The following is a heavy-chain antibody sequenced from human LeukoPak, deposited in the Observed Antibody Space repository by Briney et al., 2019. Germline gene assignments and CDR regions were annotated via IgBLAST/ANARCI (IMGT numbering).Heavy chain of an antibody. CDR1: GGTFSSYA. V-gene: IGHV1-69*04. J-gene: IGHJ5*02. Sequence: GASVKVSCKASGGTFSSYAVSWVGQAPGQGLEWVGRIIPILGIANYAQKFHGRGTITADKSTRPAYMDLSSLTSGVPPVHYCASQAGSSYHHSLNWFDPWGQGTLVTVSS. CDR2: IIPILGIA. CDR3: ASQAGSSYHHSLNWFDP. D-gene: IGHD2-15*01.